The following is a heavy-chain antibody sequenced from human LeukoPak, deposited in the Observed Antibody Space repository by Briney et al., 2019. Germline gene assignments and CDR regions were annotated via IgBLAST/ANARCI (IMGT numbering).Heavy chain of an antibody. D-gene: IGHD1-26*01. J-gene: IGHJ4*02. CDR1: GFTFSRYA. CDR3: AKDPVGAIIEAYFDY. Sequence: GGSLRLSCAASGFTFSRYAVSWVRQAPGKGLEWVSKINYSGGDTYYADSVKGRFTISRDSSKNTLYLQMNSLRAEDTAVYYCAKDPVGAIIEAYFDYWGQGTLVTVSS. CDR2: INYSGGDT. V-gene: IGHV3-23*01.